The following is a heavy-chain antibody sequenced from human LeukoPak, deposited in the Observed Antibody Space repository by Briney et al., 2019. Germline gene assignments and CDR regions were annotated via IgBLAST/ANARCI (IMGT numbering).Heavy chain of an antibody. CDR1: GYTFTSYG. Sequence: SVKVSCKSSGYTFTSYGMNWVRQAPGQGLEWMGWINTNTGNPTYAQGFTGRFVFSLVTSVSTSFLQMSSLKAEDTTVFYCSRARTKHSNKAPLYWGQGTLVTVSS. D-gene: IGHD4-11*01. J-gene: IGHJ4*02. V-gene: IGHV7-4-1*02. CDR2: INTNTGNP. CDR3: SRARTKHSNKAPLY.